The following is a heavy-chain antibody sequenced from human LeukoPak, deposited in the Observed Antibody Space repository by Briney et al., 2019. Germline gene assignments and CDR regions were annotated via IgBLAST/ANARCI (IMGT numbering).Heavy chain of an antibody. D-gene: IGHD6-13*01. CDR2: ISAYNGNT. V-gene: IGHV1-18*01. CDR3: ARGYVFLLAVAGYYFDY. Sequence: ASVKVSCKASGYTFSRYAISWVRQAPGQGLEWMGWISAYNGNTNYAQKLQGRVSMTTDTSTSTAYMELRSLRSDDTAVYYCARGYVFLLAVAGYYFDYWGQGTLVTVSS. J-gene: IGHJ4*02. CDR1: GYTFSRYA.